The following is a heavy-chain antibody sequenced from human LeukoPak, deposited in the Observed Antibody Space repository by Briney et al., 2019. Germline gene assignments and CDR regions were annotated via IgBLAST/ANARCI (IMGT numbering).Heavy chain of an antibody. Sequence: GASVKVSCKASGYTFTSYDINWVGQATGQGREWMGLMNPNSGNTGYAQEFQGRVTMTRDTSISTAYMELSSLTSEDTAVYYCARRKPTSGAQYWFDPWGQGTLVTVSS. J-gene: IGHJ5*02. D-gene: IGHD3-10*01. CDR2: MNPNSGNT. CDR1: GYTFTSYD. V-gene: IGHV1-8*01. CDR3: ARRKPTSGAQYWFDP.